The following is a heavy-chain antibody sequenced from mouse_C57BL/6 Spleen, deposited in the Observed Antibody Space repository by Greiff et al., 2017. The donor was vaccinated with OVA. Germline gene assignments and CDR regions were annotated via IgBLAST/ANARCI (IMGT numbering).Heavy chain of an antibody. V-gene: IGHV1-22*01. CDR3: ARRGAYGSSYDWYFDV. J-gene: IGHJ1*03. CDR2: INPNNGGT. D-gene: IGHD1-1*01. CDR1: GYTFTDYN. Sequence: VQLQQSGPELVKPGASVKMSCKASGYTFTDYNMHWVKQSHGKSLEWIGYINPNNGGTSYNQKFKGKATLTVNKSSSTAYMELRSLTSEDSAVYYCARRGAYGSSYDWYFDVWGTGTTVTVSS.